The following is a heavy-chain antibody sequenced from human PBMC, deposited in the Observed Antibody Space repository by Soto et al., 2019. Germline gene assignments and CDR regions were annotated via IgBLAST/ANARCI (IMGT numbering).Heavy chain of an antibody. V-gene: IGHV4-39*01. CDR1: GGSISSSSYY. CDR3: ARPARRGTVAGDF. Sequence: QLQLQESGPGLVKPSETLSLTCTVSGGSISSSSYYWGWIRQPPGKGLEWLGSIYYSGSPLHNPSLKSRVTRSVDTSKNQFSVKLTSVTAADTAVYYCARPARRGTVAGDFWGQGILVTVSS. CDR2: IYYSGSP. D-gene: IGHD6-19*01. J-gene: IGHJ4*02.